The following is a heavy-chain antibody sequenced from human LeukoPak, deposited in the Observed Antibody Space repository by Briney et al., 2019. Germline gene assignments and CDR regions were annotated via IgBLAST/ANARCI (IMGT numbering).Heavy chain of an antibody. Sequence: ASVKVSCKASGYTFTSYGILWVRQAPGQGLEWMGWISPYNGKTNYAQKFRGRVTMTTDTSTTTAYTELRSLMSDDTAVYYCARGVDPWPWFFDLWGRGTLVTVSS. CDR3: ARGVDPWPWFFDL. V-gene: IGHV1-18*01. J-gene: IGHJ2*01. CDR2: ISPYNGKT. CDR1: GYTFTSYG.